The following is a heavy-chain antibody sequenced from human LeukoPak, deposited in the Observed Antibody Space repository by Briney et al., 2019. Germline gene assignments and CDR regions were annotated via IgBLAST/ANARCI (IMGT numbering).Heavy chain of an antibody. D-gene: IGHD3-22*01. Sequence: PGGSLRFSCAASGFTFSSYGLHWVRKAQGKGLEWVAFIRYDGSNKYYADSVKGRFTISRDNSKNTLYVQMNSLRGEDTAVYYCAKGLYYKDRSGYPAWGQGTLVTVSS. J-gene: IGHJ5*02. V-gene: IGHV3-30*02. CDR3: AKGLYYKDRSGYPA. CDR2: IRYDGSNK. CDR1: GFTFSSYG.